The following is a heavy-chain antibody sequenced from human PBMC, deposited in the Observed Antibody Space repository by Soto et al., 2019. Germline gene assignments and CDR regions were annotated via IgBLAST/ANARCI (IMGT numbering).Heavy chain of an antibody. V-gene: IGHV3-53*02. Sequence: EEQLVETGGGLSQPGGSLRLSCAASGFSVSINYMSWVRQAPGKGLEWVSLIRSGGDTDYADSVRGRFTISRDNSKNTVFLQMDRLRAEDTAIYYCARPAPYYAMDVWGQGTTVIVSS. D-gene: IGHD3-16*01. CDR3: ARPAPYYAMDV. CDR1: GFSVSINY. CDR2: IRSGGDT. J-gene: IGHJ6*02.